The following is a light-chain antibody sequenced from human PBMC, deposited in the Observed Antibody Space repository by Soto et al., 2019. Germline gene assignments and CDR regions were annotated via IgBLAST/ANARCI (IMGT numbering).Light chain of an antibody. CDR3: QQYYSYPGT. J-gene: IGKJ3*01. V-gene: IGKV1-5*01. Sequence: DTRMTQSPSTLSASVGDTVTITCRASRNIERWLAWYQQKPGKAPKLLIYAASTLQSGVPSRFSGSGSGTDFTLTISCLQSEDFATYYCQQYYSYPGTFGPGTKVDIK. CDR1: RNIERW. CDR2: AAS.